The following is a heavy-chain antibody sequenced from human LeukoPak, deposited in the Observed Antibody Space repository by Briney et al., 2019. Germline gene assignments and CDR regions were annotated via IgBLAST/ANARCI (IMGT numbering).Heavy chain of an antibody. CDR2: ISAYNGNT. V-gene: IGHV1-18*01. CDR1: GYTFTSYG. Sequence: ASVKVSCKASGYTFTSYGISWVRQAPGQGLEWMGWISAYNGNTNYAQKLQGRVTMTTDTSTSTAYMELRSLRSDDTAVYYCARDGGSYLYYYYYYGVDVWGQGTTVTVSS. CDR3: ARDGGSYLYYYYYYGVDV. J-gene: IGHJ6*02. D-gene: IGHD1-26*01.